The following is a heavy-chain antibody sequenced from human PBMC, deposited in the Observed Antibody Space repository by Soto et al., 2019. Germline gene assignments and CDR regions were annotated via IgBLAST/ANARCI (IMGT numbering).Heavy chain of an antibody. J-gene: IGHJ6*02. CDR2: INAGNGNT. D-gene: IGHD4-17*01. Sequence: ASVKVSCKASGYTFTSYAMHWGRQALGQRREWLGWINAGNGNTKYSQKFQGRVTITRDTTASTACTELSSLRSEDTAVYYCARGTTVTTRYYYYYYGMDVWGQGTRVRVS. V-gene: IGHV1-3*01. CDR1: GYTFTSYA. CDR3: ARGTTVTTRYYYYYYGMDV.